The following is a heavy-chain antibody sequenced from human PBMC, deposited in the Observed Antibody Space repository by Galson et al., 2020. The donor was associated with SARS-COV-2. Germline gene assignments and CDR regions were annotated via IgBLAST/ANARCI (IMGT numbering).Heavy chain of an antibody. V-gene: IGHV4-61*02. J-gene: IGHJ5*02. D-gene: IGHD1-26*01. Sequence: SETLSLTCSVSGGSISSGSYYWSWIRQPAGKGLEWIGRIYTSGTTHYNPSLKSRVTILVDTSKNQFSLKLNSVTAADTAVYYCARYFRSQFDPWGQGTLVTVSS. CDR1: GGSISSGSYY. CDR3: ARYFRSQFDP. CDR2: IYTSGTT.